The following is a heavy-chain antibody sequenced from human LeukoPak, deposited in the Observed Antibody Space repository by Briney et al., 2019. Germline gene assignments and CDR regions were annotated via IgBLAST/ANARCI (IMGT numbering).Heavy chain of an antibody. J-gene: IGHJ4*02. Sequence: RGSLRLSCAASGFTFSSYAMSWVRQAPGKGLEWVSAISGSGGSTYYADSVKGRFTISRDNSKNTLYLQMNSLRAEDTAVYYCAKDNGGYETFDYWGQGTLVTVSS. CDR3: AKDNGGYETFDY. D-gene: IGHD5-12*01. CDR2: ISGSGGST. CDR1: GFTFSSYA. V-gene: IGHV3-23*01.